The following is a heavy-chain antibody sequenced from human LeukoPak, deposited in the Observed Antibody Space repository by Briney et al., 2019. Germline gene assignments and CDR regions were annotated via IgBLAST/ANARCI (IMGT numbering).Heavy chain of an antibody. CDR3: AREGHYYASGSGAFDI. Sequence: SDTLSLTCTVSRGSMSTYYWNWIRQPPGKGLEWIGYIYYTGTTDYNPSLKSRVTMSVDTSKNQFSLKLSSVTTADTAVYYCAREGHYYASGSGAFDIWGQGSMITVSS. V-gene: IGHV4-59*01. J-gene: IGHJ3*02. CDR1: RGSMSTYY. CDR2: IYYTGTT. D-gene: IGHD3-10*01.